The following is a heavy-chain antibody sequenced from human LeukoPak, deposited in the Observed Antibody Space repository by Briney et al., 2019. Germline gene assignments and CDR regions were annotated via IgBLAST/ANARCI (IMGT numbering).Heavy chain of an antibody. V-gene: IGHV3-23*05. Sequence: GGSLRLSCVTSGYNFYAFTINWVRQAPGKGLEWVAGMYGSGNRRTFYADSVQGRFTISRDDYRNVAYLQMNYVRGDDTATYYCAKDLKDDGMWEVDYWGPGTVVTVSS. D-gene: IGHD1-26*01. CDR3: AKDLKDDGMWEVDY. CDR2: MYGSGNRRT. J-gene: IGHJ4*02. CDR1: GYNFYAFT.